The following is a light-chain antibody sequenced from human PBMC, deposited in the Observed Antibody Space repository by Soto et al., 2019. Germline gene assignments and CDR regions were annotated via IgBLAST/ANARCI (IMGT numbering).Light chain of an antibody. CDR1: QSISSW. CDR3: QQYNSYLYT. CDR2: DAS. Sequence: DIQMTQSPSTLSASVGDRVTITCRASQSISSWLAWYQQKPGKAPQLLIYDASSLESGVPSRFSGSASGTEFTLTVISLQPDDFATYYCQQYNSYLYTFGQGTKLEIK. V-gene: IGKV1-5*01. J-gene: IGKJ2*01.